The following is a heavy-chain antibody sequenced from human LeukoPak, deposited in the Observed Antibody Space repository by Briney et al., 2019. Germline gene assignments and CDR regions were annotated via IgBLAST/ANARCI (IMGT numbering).Heavy chain of an antibody. J-gene: IGHJ4*02. CDR2: INPDGSEE. Sequence: GGSLRLSCAASGFTFSNNWMSWVRQAPGKGLEWVANINPDGSEENYVDSAKGRFTISRDNAKSSLYLQMNSLRPEDAAVYYCIKGGGSGWPFDYWGQGTLVTVSS. CDR3: IKGGGSGWPFDY. V-gene: IGHV3-7*03. CDR1: GFTFSNNW. D-gene: IGHD6-19*01.